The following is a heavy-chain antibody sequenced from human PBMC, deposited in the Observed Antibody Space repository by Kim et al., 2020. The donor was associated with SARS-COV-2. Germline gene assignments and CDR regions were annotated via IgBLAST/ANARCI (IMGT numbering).Heavy chain of an antibody. V-gene: IGHV3-30*04. Sequence: GGSLRLSCAASGFTFSSYAMHWVRQAPGKGLEWVAVISYDGSNKYYADSVKGRFTISRDNSKNTLYLQMNSLRAEDTAVYYCARDRLDWLLYNAFDIWGQGTMVTVSS. CDR2: ISYDGSNK. CDR3: ARDRLDWLLYNAFDI. CDR1: GFTFSSYA. D-gene: IGHD3-9*01. J-gene: IGHJ3*02.